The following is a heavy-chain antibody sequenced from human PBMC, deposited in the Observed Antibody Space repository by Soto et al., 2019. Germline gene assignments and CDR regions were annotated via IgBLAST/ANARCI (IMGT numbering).Heavy chain of an antibody. CDR2: INPNSGGT. D-gene: IGHD6-19*01. CDR3: ARPAPGYSSGWYREDFDY. J-gene: IGHJ4*02. CDR1: GYTFTGYY. V-gene: IGHV1-2*02. Sequence: GASVKVSCKASGYTFTGYYMHWVRQAPGQGLEWMGWINPNSGGTNYAQKFQGRVTMTRDTSISTAYMELSRLRSDDTAVYYCARPAPGYSSGWYREDFDYWGQGTLVTVSS.